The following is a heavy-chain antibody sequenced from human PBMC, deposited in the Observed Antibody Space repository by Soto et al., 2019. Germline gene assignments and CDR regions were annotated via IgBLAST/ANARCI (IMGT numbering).Heavy chain of an antibody. CDR3: AMLGGWSGGSNDMDV. D-gene: IGHD6-19*01. J-gene: IGHJ6*02. CDR1: GLIFSDYH. CDR2: IRRKANSYTT. Sequence: EVPFVESGGGLVQPGGSLRLSCAASGLIFSDYHMDWVRQAPGKGLEWVGRIRRKANSYTTEYAASVKGRFTISRDDSKNSLYLQMNSLKTEDTAVYYCAMLGGWSGGSNDMDVWCQGTTVTVSS. V-gene: IGHV3-72*01.